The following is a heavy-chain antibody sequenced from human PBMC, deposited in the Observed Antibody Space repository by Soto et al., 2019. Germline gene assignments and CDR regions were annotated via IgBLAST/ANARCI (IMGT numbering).Heavy chain of an antibody. CDR2: IYYSGST. CDR1: GGSISSYY. V-gene: IGHV4-59*08. J-gene: IGHJ2*01. D-gene: IGHD3-3*01. CDR3: ARRHDFWSGYPAFDL. Sequence: PSETLSLTCTVSGGSISSYYWSWIRQPPGKGLEWIGYIYYSGSTNYNPSLKSRVTISVDTSKNQFSLKLSSVTAADTAVYYCARRHDFWSGYPAFDLWGRGTLVTVSS.